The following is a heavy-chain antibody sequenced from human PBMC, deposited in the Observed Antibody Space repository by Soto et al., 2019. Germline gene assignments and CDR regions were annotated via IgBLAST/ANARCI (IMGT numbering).Heavy chain of an antibody. CDR3: VKDESINWYSGHFRH. V-gene: IGHV3-9*01. D-gene: IGHD6-13*01. CDR2: INWNSGSI. CDR1: GFTFDDYA. J-gene: IGHJ1*01. Sequence: EVQLVESGGGLVQPGRSLRLSCAASGFTFDDYAMHWVRQVPGKGLEWVSGINWNSGSIGYGDSVNGRFAISRDNAKNSLHLQMNSLSAEDTAVYYCVKDESINWYSGHFRHWGQGTLVTVSS.